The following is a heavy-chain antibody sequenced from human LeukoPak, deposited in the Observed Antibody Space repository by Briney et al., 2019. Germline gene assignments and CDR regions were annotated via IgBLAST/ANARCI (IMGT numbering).Heavy chain of an antibody. CDR3: ARDRCSSTSCYSAYYYYYYMDV. V-gene: IGHV4-38-2*02. D-gene: IGHD2-2*01. J-gene: IGHJ6*03. Sequence: SETLSLTCTVSGYSISSGYYWGWIRQPPGKGLEWIGSIYHSGSTYYNPSLKSRVTISVDTSKNQFSLKLSSVTAADTAVYYCARDRCSSTSCYSAYYYYYYMDVWGKGTTVTVSS. CDR2: IYHSGST. CDR1: GYSISSGYY.